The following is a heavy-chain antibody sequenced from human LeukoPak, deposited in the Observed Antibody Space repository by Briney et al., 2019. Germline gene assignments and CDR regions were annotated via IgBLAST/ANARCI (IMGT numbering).Heavy chain of an antibody. Sequence: SETLSLTCSVSIGSISSSKWWSWVRQPPGKGLEWIGEIYHSGSTNYNPSLKSRVTISVDKSKNQFSLKLSSVTAADTAVYYCASGPYGSGKEPFDYWGQGTLVTVSS. V-gene: IGHV4-4*02. D-gene: IGHD3-10*01. CDR3: ASGPYGSGKEPFDY. CDR1: IGSISSSKW. J-gene: IGHJ4*02. CDR2: IYHSGST.